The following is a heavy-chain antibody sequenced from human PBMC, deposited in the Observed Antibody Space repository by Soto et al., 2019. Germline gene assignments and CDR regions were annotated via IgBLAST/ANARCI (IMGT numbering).Heavy chain of an antibody. CDR2: IIPILGIA. Sequence: QVQLVQSGAEVKKPGSSVKVSCKASGGTFSSYTISWVRQAPGQGLEWMGRIIPILGIANYAQKFQGRVTITADKSTSTAYMELSSLRSEDTAVYYCARDQAGGNDVLNYYYCYGMDVWGQGTTVTVSS. CDR1: GGTFSSYT. V-gene: IGHV1-69*08. D-gene: IGHD1-1*01. CDR3: ARDQAGGNDVLNYYYCYGMDV. J-gene: IGHJ6*02.